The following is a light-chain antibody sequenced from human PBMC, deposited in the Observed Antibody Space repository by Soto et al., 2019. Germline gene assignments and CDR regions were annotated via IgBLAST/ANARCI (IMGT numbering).Light chain of an antibody. Sequence: DIQVTQSPSSLSASVGDRVTITCRASETINKNLNWYQQKPGQAPNLLIYSASDFQSGVPSRFSGSGSGTEFTLTISGLQPEDFATYYCQQSFRTPYTFGQGTDLEI. V-gene: IGKV1-39*01. CDR2: SAS. CDR3: QQSFRTPYT. CDR1: ETINKN. J-gene: IGKJ2*01.